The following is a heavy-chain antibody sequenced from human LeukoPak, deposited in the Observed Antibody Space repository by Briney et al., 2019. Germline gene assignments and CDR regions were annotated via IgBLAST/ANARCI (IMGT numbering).Heavy chain of an antibody. CDR3: ARGMIAVAGYYYYYYYGMDV. CDR1: GGSISSSSYY. J-gene: IGHJ6*02. Sequence: PSETLSLTCTVSGGSISSSSYYWGWIRQPPGKGLEWIGSIYYSGRNYYNPSLKSRVTISVDTSKNQFSLKLSSVTAADTAVYYCARGMIAVAGYYYYYYYGMDVWGQGTTVTVSS. V-gene: IGHV4-39*07. CDR2: IYYSGRN. D-gene: IGHD6-19*01.